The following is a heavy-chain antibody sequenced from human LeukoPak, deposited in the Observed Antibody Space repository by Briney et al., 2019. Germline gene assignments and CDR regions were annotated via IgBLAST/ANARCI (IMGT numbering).Heavy chain of an antibody. D-gene: IGHD6-19*01. CDR1: GFTFSTYI. V-gene: IGHV3-21*01. CDR2: ISSSSDYI. J-gene: IGHJ4*02. Sequence: PGGSLRLSCAASGFTFSTYIMNWVRQAPGKGLEWVSSISSSSDYIYYADSVKGRFTISRDNSKNTLYLQMNSLRAEDTAVYYCARDHSSGWYDHFDYWGQGTLVTVSS. CDR3: ARDHSSGWYDHFDY.